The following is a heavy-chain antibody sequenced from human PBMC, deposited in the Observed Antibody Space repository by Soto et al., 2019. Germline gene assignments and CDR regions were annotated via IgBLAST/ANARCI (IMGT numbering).Heavy chain of an antibody. CDR1: GGSVSSDY. Sequence: SETLSLTCTVSGGSVSSDYWSWIRQPPGKGLEWIGYMYDSGRTNYNPSLKSRVTTSVDTSKKQISLKLRSVTAADTAVYYCARVYCSSTSCYAMDLWGQGTTVTVSS. CDR2: MYDSGRT. J-gene: IGHJ6*02. V-gene: IGHV4-59*02. D-gene: IGHD2-2*01. CDR3: ARVYCSSTSCYAMDL.